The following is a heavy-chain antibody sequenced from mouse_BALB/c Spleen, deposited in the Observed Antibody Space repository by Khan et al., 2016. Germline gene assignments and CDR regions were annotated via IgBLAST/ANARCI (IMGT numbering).Heavy chain of an antibody. V-gene: IGHV3-2*02. CDR2: ISYSGDT. CDR3: AREDYSWFAY. D-gene: IGHD1-1*02. CDR1: GYSITSDYA. J-gene: IGHJ3*01. Sequence: EVQLQESGPGLVKPSQSLSLTCTVTGYSITSDYAWNWIRQFPGNKLVWLGYISYSGDTHYNPSLTSRTSIPRATSKHQFFLQLNSVTAEDTATYYCAREDYSWFAYWGQGTLVTVSA.